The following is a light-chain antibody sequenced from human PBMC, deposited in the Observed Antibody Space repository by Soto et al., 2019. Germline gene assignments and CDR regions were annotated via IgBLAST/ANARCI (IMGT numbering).Light chain of an antibody. CDR1: QSINNN. Sequence: EIVMTQSPATLSESPGERATLSCRASQSINNNLAWYQQKRGQGPRLLIYGASSRATGTPARFSGSGSGTGFTLTISSLQSEDFAIYYCQQYNDWPLTFGGGTKVEIK. J-gene: IGKJ4*01. V-gene: IGKV3-15*01. CDR2: GAS. CDR3: QQYNDWPLT.